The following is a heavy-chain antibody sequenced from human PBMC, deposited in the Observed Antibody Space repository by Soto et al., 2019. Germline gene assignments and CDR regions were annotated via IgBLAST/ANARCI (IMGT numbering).Heavy chain of an antibody. CDR2: ISTYNGNT. J-gene: IGHJ4*02. CDR3: ARDTGSRSYYEFDY. Sequence: QVQLVQSGAEVKKPGASVNVSCKASGYTFTSYGISWVRQAPGQGLGWVGWISTYNGNTNYAQNLQGRATMTTDTSTGTAYMELRSLRSDDTAVYYCARDTGSRSYYEFDYWGRGTLVTVSS. CDR1: GYTFTSYG. D-gene: IGHD3-10*01. V-gene: IGHV1-18*01.